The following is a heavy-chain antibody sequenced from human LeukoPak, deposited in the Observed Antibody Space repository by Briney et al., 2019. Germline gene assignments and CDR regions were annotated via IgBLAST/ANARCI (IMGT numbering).Heavy chain of an antibody. CDR1: GYTFTSYG. J-gene: IGHJ5*02. CDR2: ISAYNGNT. V-gene: IGHV1-18*01. D-gene: IGHD3-10*01. CDR3: ARPRFGDPGNWFDP. Sequence: ASVKVSCKASGYTFTSYGINWVRQAPGQGLEWMGWISAYNGNTNYAQKFQGRVTMTRDTSISTAYMELSRLRSDDTAVYYCARPRFGDPGNWFDPWGQGTLVTVSS.